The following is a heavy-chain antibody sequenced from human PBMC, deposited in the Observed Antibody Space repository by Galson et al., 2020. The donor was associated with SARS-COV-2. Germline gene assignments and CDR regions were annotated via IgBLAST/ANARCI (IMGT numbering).Heavy chain of an antibody. CDR2: IDCDGEK. Sequence: SGPTLVQPTQTLTLTCAFSGLSLRTSGMCVSWIRQPPGKALEWLARIDCDGEKHYNPSLKTRFTISKDTSKNQVVLTMTNMDPVDTATYYCARTWITGTTSRTFDYWGQGTLVTVSS. D-gene: IGHD1-1*01. CDR1: GLSLRTSGMC. J-gene: IGHJ4*02. V-gene: IGHV2-70*11. CDR3: ARTWITGTTSRTFDY.